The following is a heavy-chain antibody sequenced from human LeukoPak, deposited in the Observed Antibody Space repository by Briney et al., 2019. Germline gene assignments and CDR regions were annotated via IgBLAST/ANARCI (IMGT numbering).Heavy chain of an antibody. CDR1: GGSISSYY. CDR2: IYYSGST. D-gene: IGHD3-22*01. V-gene: IGHV4-59*04. Sequence: SETLSLTCSVSGGSISSYYWSWIRQPAGKGLEWIGNIYYSGSTYYNPSLKSRVTISVDMSKNQFSLKLSSVTAADTAVYYCARPYDSSGHFDYWGQGTLVTVSS. J-gene: IGHJ4*02. CDR3: ARPYDSSGHFDY.